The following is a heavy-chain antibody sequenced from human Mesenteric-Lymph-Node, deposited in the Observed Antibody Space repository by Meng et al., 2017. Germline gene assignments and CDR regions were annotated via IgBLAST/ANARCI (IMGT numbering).Heavy chain of an antibody. Sequence: QVQLQESGPGLVKPSQTLSLTCTVPGGSISSCGHSWSWIRQHPGKGLELIAFIYYNGSTYYNPSLKSRVILSVDTSKNQFSLKLSSVTAADTAVYYCARVDSSGYFLDYWGQGTLVTVSS. V-gene: IGHV4-31*03. CDR3: ARVDSSGYFLDY. J-gene: IGHJ4*01. D-gene: IGHD3-22*01. CDR2: IYYNGST. CDR1: GGSISSCGHS.